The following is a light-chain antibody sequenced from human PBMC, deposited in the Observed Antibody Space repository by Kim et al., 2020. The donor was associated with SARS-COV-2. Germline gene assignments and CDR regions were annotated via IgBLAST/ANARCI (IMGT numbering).Light chain of an antibody. Sequence: QRVTISCTGSSSNIGAGYDVHWYQQLPGTAPKLLIYGNCNRPSGVPDRFSGSKSGTSASLAITGLQAEDEADYYCQSYDSSLSDVFGTGTKVTVL. CDR2: GNC. V-gene: IGLV1-40*01. J-gene: IGLJ1*01. CDR3: QSYDSSLSDV. CDR1: SSNIGAGYD.